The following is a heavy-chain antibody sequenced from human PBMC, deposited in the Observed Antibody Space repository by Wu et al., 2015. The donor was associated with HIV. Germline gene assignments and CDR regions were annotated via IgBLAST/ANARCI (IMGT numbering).Heavy chain of an antibody. CDR2: IYNSGST. CDR3: ARGIGGVVVTATSEGWFDP. D-gene: IGHD2-21*02. J-gene: IGHJ5*02. Sequence: QVQLQESGPGLVKPSQTLSLTCTVSGGSISSGDYYRSWIRQPPGKGLEWIGYIYNSGSTYYNPSLKSRVIISVEKSKNQFSLKLNSVTAADTAVYYCARGIGGVVVTATSEGWFDPWGQGTLVTVSS. V-gene: IGHV4-30-4*08. CDR1: GGSISSGDYY.